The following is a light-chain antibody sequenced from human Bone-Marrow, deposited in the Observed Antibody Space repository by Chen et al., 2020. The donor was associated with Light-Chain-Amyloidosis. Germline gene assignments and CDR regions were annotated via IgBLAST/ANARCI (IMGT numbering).Light chain of an antibody. V-gene: IGKV2-28*01. CDR2: LGS. Sequence: DIVLTQSPLSLPVTPGAPASISCRSSQSLLYSNGDNYLDWYLQKPGQSPQLLIYLGSNRASGVPDRFSGSGAGTDFTLKISRVEAEDGGVYYCMQALQTPRSFGQGTRLEIK. CDR1: QSLLYSNGDNY. CDR3: MQALQTPRS. J-gene: IGKJ2*03.